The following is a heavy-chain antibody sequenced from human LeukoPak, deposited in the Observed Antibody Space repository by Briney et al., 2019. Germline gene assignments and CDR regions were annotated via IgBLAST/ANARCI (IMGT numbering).Heavy chain of an antibody. Sequence: GASVKVSCKASGGTFSSYAISWVRPAPGQGLEWMGGIIPIFGTANYAQKFQGRVTITADKSTSTPYMELSSLRSEDTAVYYCARDSGGATRYYFDYWGQGTLVTVSS. CDR1: GGTFSSYA. CDR3: ARDSGGATRYYFDY. V-gene: IGHV1-69*06. J-gene: IGHJ4*02. CDR2: IIPIFGTA. D-gene: IGHD1-26*01.